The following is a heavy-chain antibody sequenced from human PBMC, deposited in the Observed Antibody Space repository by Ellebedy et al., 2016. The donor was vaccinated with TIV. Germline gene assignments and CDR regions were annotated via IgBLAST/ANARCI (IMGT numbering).Heavy chain of an antibody. D-gene: IGHD2-21*02. CDR1: GGSVSSGSYY. CDR2: IYYSGST. J-gene: IGHJ4*02. V-gene: IGHV4-61*01. Sequence: SETLSLXXTVSGGSVSSGSYYWSWIRQPPGKGLEWIGYIYYSGSTNYNPSLKSRVTISVDTSKNQFSLKLSSVTAADTAVYYCALTNCGGDCYIDYWGQGTLVTVSS. CDR3: ALTNCGGDCYIDY.